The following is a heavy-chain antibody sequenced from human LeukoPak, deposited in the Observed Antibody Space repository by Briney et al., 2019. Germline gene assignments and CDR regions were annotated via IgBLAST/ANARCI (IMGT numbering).Heavy chain of an antibody. Sequence: HTGGSLRLSCAASGFTFTSYSMNWVRQAPGKGLEWVSTISGGGGSTYYADSVKGWFTISRDNSKNTLYLQVNSLRAEDTAVYYCAKGGKWDVTPFDYWGQGTLVTVSS. D-gene: IGHD1-26*01. CDR1: GFTFTSYS. CDR3: AKGGKWDVTPFDY. V-gene: IGHV3-23*01. CDR2: ISGGGGST. J-gene: IGHJ4*02.